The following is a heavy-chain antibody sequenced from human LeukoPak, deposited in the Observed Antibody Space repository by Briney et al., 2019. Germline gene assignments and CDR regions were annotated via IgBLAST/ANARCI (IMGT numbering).Heavy chain of an antibody. CDR2: INPNSGGT. D-gene: IGHD1-26*01. CDR1: GYTFTSYG. Sequence: GASVKVSCKASGYTFTSYGISWVRQAPGQGLEWMGWINPNSGGTNYAQKFQGRVTMTRDTSISTAYMELSRLRSDDTAVYYCATVGSQWELLPVQHWGQGTLVTVSS. J-gene: IGHJ1*01. CDR3: ATVGSQWELLPVQH. V-gene: IGHV1-2*02.